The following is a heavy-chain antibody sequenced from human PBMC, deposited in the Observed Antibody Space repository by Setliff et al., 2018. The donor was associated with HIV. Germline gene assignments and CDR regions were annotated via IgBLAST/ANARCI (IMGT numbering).Heavy chain of an antibody. CDR2: IHPNTGST. Sequence: ASVKVSCKTSGYTFTVHYIYWVRQAPGHGLELMGRIHPNTGSTNYLQKFQGRVSITRDTSMSTVYMTLTGLTSDDTAVYYCAKQGYADSLYAFDVWGQGTMVTVSS. CDR1: GYTFTVHY. CDR3: AKQGYADSLYAFDV. J-gene: IGHJ3*01. V-gene: IGHV1-2*06. D-gene: IGHD3-16*01.